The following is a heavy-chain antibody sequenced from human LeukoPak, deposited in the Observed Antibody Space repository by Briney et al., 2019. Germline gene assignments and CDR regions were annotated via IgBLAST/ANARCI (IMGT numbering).Heavy chain of an antibody. CDR3: AKYYGGSYYFDY. J-gene: IGHJ4*02. D-gene: IGHD4-23*01. CDR1: GFTFSSYA. Sequence: GGPLRLSCAASGFTFSSYAMSWVRQAPGKGLEWVSAISGSGGSTYYADSVKGRFTISRDNSKNTLYLQMNSLRAEDTAVYYCAKYYGGSYYFDYWGQGTLVTVSS. V-gene: IGHV3-23*01. CDR2: ISGSGGST.